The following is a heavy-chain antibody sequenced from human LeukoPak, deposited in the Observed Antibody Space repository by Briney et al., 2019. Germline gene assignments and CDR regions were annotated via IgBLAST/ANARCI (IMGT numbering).Heavy chain of an antibody. CDR3: ARGRDDYNWYFDY. D-gene: IGHD5-24*01. CDR1: GFTVSSNY. J-gene: IGHJ4*02. V-gene: IGHV3-53*01. CDR2: IYSGGST. Sequence: GGSLRLSCAASGFTVSSNYMSWVRQAPGKGLEWVSVIYSGGSTYYADSVKGRFTISRDNSKNTLYLQMNSLRAEDTAVYYCARGRDDYNWYFDYWGQGTLVTVSS.